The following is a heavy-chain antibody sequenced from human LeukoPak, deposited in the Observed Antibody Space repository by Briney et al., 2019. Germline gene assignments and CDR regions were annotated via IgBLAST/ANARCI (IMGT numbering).Heavy chain of an antibody. Sequence: NPGGSLRLSCAASGFTFDDYAMHWVRQAPGKGLVWVSRINSDGSSTSYADSVKGRFTISRDNAKNTLYLQMNSLRAEDTAVYYCARDAVLESGRAVDYWGQGTLVTVSS. V-gene: IGHV3-74*01. D-gene: IGHD3-3*01. CDR1: GFTFDDYA. J-gene: IGHJ4*02. CDR2: INSDGSST. CDR3: ARDAVLESGRAVDY.